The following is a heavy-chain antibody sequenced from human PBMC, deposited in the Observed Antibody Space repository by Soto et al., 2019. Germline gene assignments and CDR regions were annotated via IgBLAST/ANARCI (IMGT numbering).Heavy chain of an antibody. J-gene: IGHJ6*02. D-gene: IGHD3-3*01. CDR3: ATQFWSGQSRAYYYGMDV. CDR2: IIPIFGTA. Sequence: QVQLVQSGAEVKKPGSSVKVSCKASGGTFSSYAISWVRQAPGQGLEWMGGIIPIFGTANYAQKFQGRVTITADESTSTAYMELSSLSSEDTAVYYCATQFWSGQSRAYYYGMDVWGQGTTVTVSS. V-gene: IGHV1-69*12. CDR1: GGTFSSYA.